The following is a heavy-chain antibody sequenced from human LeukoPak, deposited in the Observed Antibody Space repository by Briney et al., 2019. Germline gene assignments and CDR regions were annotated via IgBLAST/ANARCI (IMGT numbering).Heavy chain of an antibody. Sequence: PSETPSLTCIVSGGSISGYYWSWIRQSPGKGLEWIAYIYNSGNTKYNPSLRSRVTISVDTSKNQLSLKLNSVTAADTAVYYCARPLSSSYRYTFDHWGQGAQVTVSS. CDR1: GGSISGYY. J-gene: IGHJ4*02. D-gene: IGHD3-16*02. CDR3: ARPLSSSYRYTFDH. V-gene: IGHV4-59*08. CDR2: IYNSGNT.